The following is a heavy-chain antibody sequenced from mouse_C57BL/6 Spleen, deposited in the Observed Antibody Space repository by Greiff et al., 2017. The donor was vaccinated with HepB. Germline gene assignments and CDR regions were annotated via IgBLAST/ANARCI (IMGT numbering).Heavy chain of an antibody. D-gene: IGHD2-5*01. CDR2: ISSGSSTI. J-gene: IGHJ1*03. CDR3: ARPPYYSNYDCYFDV. Sequence: EVKLVESGGGLVKPGGSLKLSCAASGFTFSDYGMHWVRQAPEKGLEWVAYISSGSSTIYYADTVKGRFTISRDNAKNTLFLQMTSLRSEDTAMYYCARPPYYSNYDCYFDVWVTGTTVTVSS. CDR1: GFTFSDYG. V-gene: IGHV5-17*01.